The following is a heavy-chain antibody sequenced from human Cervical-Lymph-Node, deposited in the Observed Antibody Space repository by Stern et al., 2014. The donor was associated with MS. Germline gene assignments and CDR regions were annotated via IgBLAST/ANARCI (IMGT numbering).Heavy chain of an antibody. Sequence: QVQLQQWGAGLLKPSETLSLTCAVYGGSFSGYYWSWIRQPPGKGLEWIGEINHSGSPNYNPSLKSRVTISVDTSKNQFSLKLSSVTAADTAVYYCARGYGSGYDYWGQGTLVTVSS. CDR3: ARGYGSGYDY. CDR1: GGSFSGYY. D-gene: IGHD3-10*01. V-gene: IGHV4-34*01. CDR2: INHSGSP. J-gene: IGHJ4*02.